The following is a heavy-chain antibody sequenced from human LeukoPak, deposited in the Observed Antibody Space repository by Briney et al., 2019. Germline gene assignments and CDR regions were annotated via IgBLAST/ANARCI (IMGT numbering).Heavy chain of an antibody. D-gene: IGHD5-18*01. CDR1: GGSISNHY. V-gene: IGHV4-59*11. J-gene: IGHJ4*02. Sequence: SETLSLTCIVSGGSISNHYWSWIRQSPGKGLEWIGYVHNSENSNYSPSLKSRITFSLDTSQNRFSLRLSSVTAADSAVYYCARGVVYNYGYPYFDYWGLGTLVTVSS. CDR3: ARGVVYNYGYPYFDY. CDR2: VHNSENS.